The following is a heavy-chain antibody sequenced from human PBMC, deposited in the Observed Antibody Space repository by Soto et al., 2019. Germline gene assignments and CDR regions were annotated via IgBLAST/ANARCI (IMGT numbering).Heavy chain of an antibody. CDR3: ARDEGSAAAGNYYYGMDV. CDR1: GGSVSGGSYD. D-gene: IGHD6-13*01. CDR2: IYYSGST. J-gene: IGHJ6*02. V-gene: IGHV4-61*01. Sequence: DTLSLTCTVAGGSVSGGSYDGSWIRQPPGKGLEWIGYIYYSGSTNYNPSLKSRVTISVDTSKNQFSLKLSSVTAADTAVYYCARDEGSAAAGNYYYGMDVWGQGTTVTVSS.